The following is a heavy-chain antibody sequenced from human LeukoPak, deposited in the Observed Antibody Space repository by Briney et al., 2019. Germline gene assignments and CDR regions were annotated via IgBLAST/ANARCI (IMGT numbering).Heavy chain of an antibody. Sequence: GSLRLSCAVSGITPGNYGMSWVRQAPGKGLEWVAGISDSGGNTKYADSVKGRFTISRDNSKNTLYLQMTNARPEDTAIYYCARNEAGYHYYIGVWGKGTSVTVSS. CDR2: ISDSGGNT. CDR1: GITPGNYG. D-gene: IGHD1-14*01. J-gene: IGHJ6*03. V-gene: IGHV3-23*01. CDR3: ARNEAGYHYYIGV.